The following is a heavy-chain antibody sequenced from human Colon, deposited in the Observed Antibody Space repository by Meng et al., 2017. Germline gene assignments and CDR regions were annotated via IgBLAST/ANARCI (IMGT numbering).Heavy chain of an antibody. V-gene: IGHV4-34*01. CDR1: GGSLTGYY. D-gene: IGHD2-2*01. J-gene: IGHJ4*02. Sequence: SETLSLTCAVYGGSLTGYYWSWIRQIPGKGLEWIGEINHGGSTNDNPSLKSRLTISMDTSKNEVSLKLHSVTAADTAVYYCARVDFRGNDQDSTGLGHWGQGSLVTVSS. CDR2: INHGGST. CDR3: ARVDFRGNDQDSTGLGH.